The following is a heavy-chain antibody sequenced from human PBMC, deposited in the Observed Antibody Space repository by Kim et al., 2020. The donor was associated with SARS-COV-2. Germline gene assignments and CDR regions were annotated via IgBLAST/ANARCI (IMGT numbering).Heavy chain of an antibody. J-gene: IGHJ5*02. Sequence: ADSVKGRFTISRDHAKNSLYLQMNSLRAEDTAGYCCASIPGIEVAGTWFDPWGQGTLVTVSS. V-gene: IGHV3-21*01. D-gene: IGHD6-19*01. CDR3: ASIPGIEVAGTWFDP.